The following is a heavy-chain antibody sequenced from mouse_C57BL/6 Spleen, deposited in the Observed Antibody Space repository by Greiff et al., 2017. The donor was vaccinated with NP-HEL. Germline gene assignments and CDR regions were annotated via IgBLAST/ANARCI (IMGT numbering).Heavy chain of an antibody. D-gene: IGHD2-2*01. CDR1: GYTFNSYW. CDR3: ARSGGYDNAMDY. Sequence: VQLQQSGAELVRPGTSVKLSCKASGYTFNSYWLHWVQQRPGHGLEWIGVIDPSDSYTKYNQKFKGKATLTVDTSSITAYMQLSSLTSEDSAVYYCARSGGYDNAMDYWGQGTSVTVSS. CDR2: IDPSDSYT. V-gene: IGHV1-59*01. J-gene: IGHJ4*01.